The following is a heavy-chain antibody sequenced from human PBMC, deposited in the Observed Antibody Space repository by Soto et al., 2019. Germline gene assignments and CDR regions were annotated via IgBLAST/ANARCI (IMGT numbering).Heavy chain of an antibody. J-gene: IGHJ4*02. Sequence: QVQLQESGPGLVKPSETLSLTCTVSGGSISSYYWSWIRQPPGKGLEWIGYIYYSGSTNYNPSLKSRLTISVDTSKNQFSLKLSSVTAADTAVYYCARERGTVGDFDYWGQGTLVTVSS. V-gene: IGHV4-59*01. D-gene: IGHD3-16*01. CDR2: IYYSGST. CDR1: GGSISSYY. CDR3: ARERGTVGDFDY.